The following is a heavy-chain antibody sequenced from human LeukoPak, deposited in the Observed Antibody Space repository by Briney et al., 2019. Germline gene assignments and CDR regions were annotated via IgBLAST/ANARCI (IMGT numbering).Heavy chain of an antibody. CDR2: IWYDGSDK. CDR3: TILAVASDFDH. D-gene: IGHD6-19*01. CDR1: GFTFSSYG. Sequence: GGSLRLSCAVSGFTFSSYGMHWVRQAPGKGLEWVAVIWYDGSDKYYGDSVKGRFTISRDNSKNTLYLQMNSLRAEDTAVYYCTILAVASDFDHWGQGTLVTVPS. V-gene: IGHV3-33*01. J-gene: IGHJ4*02.